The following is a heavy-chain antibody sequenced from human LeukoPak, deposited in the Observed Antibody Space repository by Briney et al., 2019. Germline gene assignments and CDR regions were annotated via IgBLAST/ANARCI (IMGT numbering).Heavy chain of an antibody. CDR1: GFTFSSYA. V-gene: IGHV3-23*01. J-gene: IGHJ3*02. CDR2: ISGSGGST. Sequence: GALRLSCAASGFTFSSYAMSWVRQAPGKGLEWVSAISGSGGSTYYADSVKGRFTISRDNSKNTLYLQMNSLRAEDTAVYYCAKGSGYSSSWGPFDAFDIWGQGTMVTVSS. CDR3: AKGSGYSSSWGPFDAFDI. D-gene: IGHD6-13*01.